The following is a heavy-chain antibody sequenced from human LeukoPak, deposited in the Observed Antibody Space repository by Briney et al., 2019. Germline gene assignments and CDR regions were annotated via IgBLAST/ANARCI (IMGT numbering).Heavy chain of an antibody. CDR2: IYFSGST. CDR3: AKDGVGATIFLVDY. Sequence: ETLSLTCTVSGASFSSNYWGYIRQPPGKGLEWIGCIYFSGSTNYNPSLKRRVTISVDTSKNQFSLKLSSVTAADTAVYYCAKDGVGATIFLVDYWGQGTLVTVSS. J-gene: IGHJ4*02. CDR1: GASFSSNY. D-gene: IGHD1-26*01. V-gene: IGHV4-4*08.